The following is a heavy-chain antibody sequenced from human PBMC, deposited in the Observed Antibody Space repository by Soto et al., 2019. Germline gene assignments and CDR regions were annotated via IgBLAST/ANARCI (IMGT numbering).Heavy chain of an antibody. CDR3: AKGGGSHPYRNHFDY. D-gene: IGHD5-12*01. CDR1: GFTFTSYV. V-gene: IGHV3-23*01. J-gene: IGHJ4*02. Sequence: EVELLESGGGLVQPGGSLRLSCEASGFTFTSYVMSWVRQVPGRGLEWVSSISGSGGGTYYTDSVKGRFTISRDNSKNTLYLQMTTLRAEDTAVYYCAKGGGSHPYRNHFDYWGQGTLVTVST. CDR2: ISGSGGGT.